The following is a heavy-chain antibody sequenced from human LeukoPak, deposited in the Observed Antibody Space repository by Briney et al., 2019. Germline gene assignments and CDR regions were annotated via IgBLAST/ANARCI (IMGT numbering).Heavy chain of an antibody. CDR1: GGPISSYY. CDR2: IYTSGST. J-gene: IGHJ6*02. Sequence: SETLSLTCTVSGGPISSYYWSWIRQPAGKGLEWIGRIYTSGSTNYNPSLKSRVTISVDTSKNQFSLKLSSVTAADTAVYYCASLYQAANYYYYGMDVWGQGTTVTVSS. CDR3: ASLYQAANYYYYGMDV. V-gene: IGHV4-4*07. D-gene: IGHD3-16*02.